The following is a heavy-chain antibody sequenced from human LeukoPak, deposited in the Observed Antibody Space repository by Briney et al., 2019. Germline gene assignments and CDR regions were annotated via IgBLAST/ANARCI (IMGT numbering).Heavy chain of an antibody. D-gene: IGHD1-14*01. Sequence: GGSLRLSCATSGFTFGNYWMTWVRQAPGKRLEWVANIDDRGSEKNYADSVKGRFTNSRDNARNSMSLQMNSLRVEDTAVYFCARDIPRGARYLDSWGRGTLVTVSS. J-gene: IGHJ5*01. CDR2: IDDRGSEK. V-gene: IGHV3-7*01. CDR1: GFTFGNYW. CDR3: ARDIPRGARYLDS.